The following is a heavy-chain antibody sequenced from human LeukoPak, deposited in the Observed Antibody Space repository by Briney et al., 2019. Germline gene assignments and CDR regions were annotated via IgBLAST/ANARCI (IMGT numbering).Heavy chain of an antibody. Sequence: GGSLRLSCAASGFTFNSYGIHWVRQAPGKGLEWVAFIRYDGSSKYYVDSVKGRFTISRDNSKNTLYLQMNSLRADDTAVYYCAMKAVPRPRLHDAFDFWGQGTVVSVSS. CDR2: IRYDGSSK. J-gene: IGHJ3*01. CDR3: AMKAVPRPRLHDAFDF. D-gene: IGHD5-24*01. V-gene: IGHV3-30*02. CDR1: GFTFNSYG.